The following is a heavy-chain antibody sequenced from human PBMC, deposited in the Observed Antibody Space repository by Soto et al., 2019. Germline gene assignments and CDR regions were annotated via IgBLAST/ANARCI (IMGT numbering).Heavy chain of an antibody. CDR3: ARRPPFSYGDFVTYYFDS. CDR1: GYSFTTYD. J-gene: IGHJ4*02. CDR2: ISPNSGNT. Sequence: ASVKVSCKASGYSFTTYDITWVRQAPGQGLEWMGWISPNSGNTNYAQKLQGRVSMTTETSTRTVYMELRSLRSDDTAVYYCARRPPFSYGDFVTYYFDSWGQGTVVTVS. V-gene: IGHV1-18*01. D-gene: IGHD4-17*01.